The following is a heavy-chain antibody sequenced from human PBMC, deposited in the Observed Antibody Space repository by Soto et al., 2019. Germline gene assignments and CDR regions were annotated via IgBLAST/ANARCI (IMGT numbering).Heavy chain of an antibody. CDR2: INHSGST. D-gene: IGHD5-18*01. J-gene: IGHJ6*02. CDR3: ARASPAYVDTENSYTTDV. V-gene: IGHV4-34*01. CDR1: GGSFSGYY. Sequence: SETLSLTCAVYGGSFSGYYWSWIRQPPGKGLEWIGEINHSGSTSYNPSLKSRVIISVDTSKNQFSLNLSSVTAADTAIYYCARASPAYVDTENSYTTDVWGQGTTVTLSS.